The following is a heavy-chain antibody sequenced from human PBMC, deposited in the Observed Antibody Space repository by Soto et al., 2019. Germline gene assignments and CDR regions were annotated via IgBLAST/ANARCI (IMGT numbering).Heavy chain of an antibody. D-gene: IGHD4-17*01. CDR1: GFTFSSYA. V-gene: IGHV3-23*01. CDR3: AKDLSSLLADYGDYVGPGY. J-gene: IGHJ4*02. CDR2: ISGSGGST. Sequence: GGSLRLSCAASGFTFSSYAMSWVRQAPGKGLEWVSAISGSGGSTYYADSVKGRFTISRDNSKNTLYLQMNSLRAEDTAVYYCAKDLSSLLADYGDYVGPGYWGQGTLVTVSS.